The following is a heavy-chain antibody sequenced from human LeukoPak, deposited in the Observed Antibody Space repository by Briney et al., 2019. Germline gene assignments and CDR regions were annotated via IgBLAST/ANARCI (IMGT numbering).Heavy chain of an antibody. V-gene: IGHV3-74*01. Sequence: PGGSLRLSCAASGFTFSSYWMHRVRQAPGKGLVWVSRINSDGSSTSYGDSVKGRFTISRDNAKNTLYLQMNRLRAEDTAVYYCARVSSSWSPFDYGGQGTLVTVSS. CDR2: INSDGSST. CDR1: GFTFSSYW. J-gene: IGHJ4*02. CDR3: ARVSSSWSPFDY. D-gene: IGHD6-13*01.